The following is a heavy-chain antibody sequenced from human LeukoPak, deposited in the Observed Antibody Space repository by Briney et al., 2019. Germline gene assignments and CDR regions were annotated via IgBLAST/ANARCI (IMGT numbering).Heavy chain of an antibody. Sequence: GGSLRLSCAASGFTFDDYGMSWVRQAPGKGLEWVSGINWNGGSTGYADSVKGRFTISRDNAENSLYLQMNSLRAEDTALYYCARGGYYYDSSGYSYVAFDIWGQGTMVTVSS. D-gene: IGHD3-22*01. V-gene: IGHV3-20*04. J-gene: IGHJ3*02. CDR3: ARGGYYYDSSGYSYVAFDI. CDR2: INWNGGST. CDR1: GFTFDDYG.